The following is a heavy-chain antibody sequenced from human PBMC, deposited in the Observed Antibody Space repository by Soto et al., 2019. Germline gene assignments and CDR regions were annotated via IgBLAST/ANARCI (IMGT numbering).Heavy chain of an antibody. V-gene: IGHV2-70*01. CDR1: GFSLSTSGMC. Sequence: SGPTLVNPTQTLTLTCTFSGFSLSTSGMCVSWIRQPPGKALEWLALIDLDDDKYYSTSLKTRLTISKDTSKTQVVLTMTNLDPVDTAPYYGARIQEDYSSSPTRSLPPHYYSGMDVWGQGTTVTVSS. D-gene: IGHD6-6*01. CDR2: IDLDDDK. J-gene: IGHJ6*02. CDR3: ARIQEDYSSSPTRSLPPHYYSGMDV.